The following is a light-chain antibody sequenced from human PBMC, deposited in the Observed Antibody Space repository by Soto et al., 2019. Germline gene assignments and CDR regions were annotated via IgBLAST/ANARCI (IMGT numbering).Light chain of an antibody. J-gene: IGKJ3*01. CDR2: KAS. Sequence: DMQMTQSPSTLSASVGDRVTITCRASQSISSWLAWYQQKPGKAPKLLIYKASSLESGVPSRFSGSGSGTEFTLTISRLQPDDFATYYCQQYNTYRFTFGPGTKVDIK. V-gene: IGKV1-5*03. CDR3: QQYNTYRFT. CDR1: QSISSW.